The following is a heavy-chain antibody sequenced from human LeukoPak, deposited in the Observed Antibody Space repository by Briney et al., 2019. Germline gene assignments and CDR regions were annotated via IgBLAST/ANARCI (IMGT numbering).Heavy chain of an antibody. V-gene: IGHV4-30-4*01. CDR3: ARVYRTRNWFDP. Sequence: PSETLSLTCTVSGGSISSGDYYWSWIRQPPGKGLEWIGYIYYSGSTYYNPSLKSRVTISVDTSKNQFSLKLSSVTAADTAVYYCARVYRTRNWFDPWGQGTLVTVSS. CDR1: GGSISSGDYY. D-gene: IGHD2/OR15-2a*01. CDR2: IYYSGST. J-gene: IGHJ5*02.